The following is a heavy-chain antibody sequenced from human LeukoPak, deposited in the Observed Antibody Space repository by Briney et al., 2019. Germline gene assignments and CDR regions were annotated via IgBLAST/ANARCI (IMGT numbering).Heavy chain of an antibody. Sequence: SLVKVSCKASGGTFSSYAISWVRQAPGQGLEWMGRIIPIFGTANYAQKFQGRVTITTDESTSTAYMELSSLRSEDTAVYYCARDVVTKAGAFDIWGQGTMVTVSS. D-gene: IGHD2-21*02. V-gene: IGHV1-69*05. J-gene: IGHJ3*02. CDR2: IIPIFGTA. CDR3: ARDVVTKAGAFDI. CDR1: GGTFSSYA.